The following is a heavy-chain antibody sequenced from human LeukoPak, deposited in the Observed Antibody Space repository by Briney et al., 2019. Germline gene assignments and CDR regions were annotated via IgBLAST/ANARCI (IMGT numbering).Heavy chain of an antibody. CDR2: ISSSGSTI. J-gene: IGHJ4*02. CDR3: ARDPGVVPAAYYFDY. Sequence: GSLRLSCAASGFTFSTYAMSWVRQAPGKGLEWVSYISSSGSTIYYADSVKGRFTISRDNAKNSLYLQMNSLRAEDTAVYYCARDPGVVPAAYYFDYWGQGTLVTVSS. D-gene: IGHD2-2*01. V-gene: IGHV3-48*04. CDR1: GFTFSTYA.